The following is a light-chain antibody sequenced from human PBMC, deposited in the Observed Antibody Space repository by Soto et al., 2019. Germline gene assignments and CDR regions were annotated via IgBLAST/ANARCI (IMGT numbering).Light chain of an antibody. J-gene: IGLJ1*01. Sequence: VLTQPPSVSGTPGQRVAISCSGSRSSIGSNTVNWYQHLPGSAPKLLIYSNNHRPSGVPDRFSASKAGASASLAISGLQSEDEGDYYCAAWDASLGGFYVFGSGTKATVL. V-gene: IGLV1-44*01. CDR3: AAWDASLGGFYV. CDR1: RSSIGSNT. CDR2: SNN.